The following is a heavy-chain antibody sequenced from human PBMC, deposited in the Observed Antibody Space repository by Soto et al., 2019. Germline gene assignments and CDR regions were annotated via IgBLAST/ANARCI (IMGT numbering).Heavy chain of an antibody. CDR3: AGKKEDPRYYFDY. CDR2: INHSEST. J-gene: IGHJ4*02. D-gene: IGHD2-15*01. CDR1: GGSFSGYY. V-gene: IGHV4-34*01. Sequence: SETLSLTCAVYGGSFSGYYWSWIRQPPGKGLEWIGEINHSESTNYNPSLKSRVTISVDTSKNQFSLKLSSVTAADTAVYYCAGKKEDPRYYFDYWGQGTLVTVSS.